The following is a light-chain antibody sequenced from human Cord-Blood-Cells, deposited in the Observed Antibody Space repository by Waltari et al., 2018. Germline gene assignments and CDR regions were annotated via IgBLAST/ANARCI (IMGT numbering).Light chain of an antibody. CDR1: SSNIGSNY. CDR3: AAWDDSLSGWV. J-gene: IGLJ3*02. V-gene: IGLV1-47*01. CDR2: RNN. Sequence: QSVLTQPPSASGTPGQRVTISCSGSSSNIGSNYVYWYQQLPGTAPKLLIYRNNTRPSGVPDRFSGSKSGTSASLVTSGLRSEDEADYYCAAWDDSLSGWVFGGGTKLTVL.